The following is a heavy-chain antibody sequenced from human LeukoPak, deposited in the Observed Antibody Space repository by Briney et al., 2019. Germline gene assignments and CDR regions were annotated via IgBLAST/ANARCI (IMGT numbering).Heavy chain of an antibody. V-gene: IGHV1-2*04. CDR3: ARDGALRPLGYYYYYGMDV. J-gene: IGHJ6*04. D-gene: IGHD3-3*01. CDR1: GYTFTGYY. CDR2: INPNSGGT. Sequence: GASVKVSCKASGYTFTGYYMHWVRQAPGQGLEWMGWINPNSGGTNYAQKFQGWVTMTRDTSISTAYMELSRLRSDDTAVYYCARDGALRPLGYYYYYGMDVWGKGTTVTVSS.